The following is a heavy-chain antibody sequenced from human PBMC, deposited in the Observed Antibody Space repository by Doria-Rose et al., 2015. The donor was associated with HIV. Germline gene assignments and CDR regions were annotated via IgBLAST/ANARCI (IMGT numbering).Heavy chain of an antibody. Sequence: QITLKESGPVLVKPTETLTLTCTVSGVSLSSPGMGVSWIRQPPGKAPEWLANIFSDDERSYKTSLKSRLTISRSTSKSQVVLTMTDMDPVDTATYYCARIKSSRWYHKYYFDFWGQGTLVIVS. V-gene: IGHV2-26*01. CDR1: GVSLSSPGMG. J-gene: IGHJ4*02. D-gene: IGHD6-13*01. CDR3: ARIKSSRWYHKYYFDF. CDR2: IFSDDER.